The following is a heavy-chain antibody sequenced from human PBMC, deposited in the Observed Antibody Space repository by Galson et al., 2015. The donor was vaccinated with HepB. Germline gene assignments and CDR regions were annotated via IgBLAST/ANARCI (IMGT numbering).Heavy chain of an antibody. CDR2: ISSSVSTI. D-gene: IGHD2-15*01. CDR3: VRGGYCSGGTCFRYNAFDI. Sequence: LRLSCAASGFSFSNYEMDWVRQAPGKGLEWVSYISSSVSTIYYADSVRGRFTISRDNAQNSLYLQMNSLRAEDTAIYYCVRGGYCSGGTCFRYNAFDIWGQGTMVTVSS. CDR1: GFSFSNYE. J-gene: IGHJ3*02. V-gene: IGHV3-48*03.